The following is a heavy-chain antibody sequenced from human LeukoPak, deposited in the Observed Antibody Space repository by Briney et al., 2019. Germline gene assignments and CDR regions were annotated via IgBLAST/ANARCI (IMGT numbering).Heavy chain of an antibody. Sequence: SETLSLTCTVSRGSISASIRSYYWSWLRPPPGKGLEWIGYISSSGSTNDNPSLRSRVTISVDTSKNQFFLNLSSVSAADTAVYYCARVPLGYSGAYYFDYWGPGTLVTVSP. CDR1: RGSISASIRSYY. D-gene: IGHD5-12*01. CDR2: ISSSGST. J-gene: IGHJ4*02. CDR3: ARVPLGYSGAYYFDY. V-gene: IGHV4-4*09.